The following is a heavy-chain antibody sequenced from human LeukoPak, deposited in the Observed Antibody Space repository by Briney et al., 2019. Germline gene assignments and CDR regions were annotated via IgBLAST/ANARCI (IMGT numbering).Heavy chain of an antibody. CDR3: ARSAMAPVWADTTRHYYYYGVDV. D-gene: IGHD3-16*01. Sequence: QTGGSLRLSCAASGFTLNSYWMHWVRQAPGKGLVWVSRINSDGSDTSYADSVNGRFTIFRDNAKNTMSLQMTSLRAEDTAVYYCARSAMAPVWADTTRHYYYYGVDVWGRGTTVTVSS. CDR1: GFTLNSYW. CDR2: INSDGSDT. V-gene: IGHV3-74*01. J-gene: IGHJ6*02.